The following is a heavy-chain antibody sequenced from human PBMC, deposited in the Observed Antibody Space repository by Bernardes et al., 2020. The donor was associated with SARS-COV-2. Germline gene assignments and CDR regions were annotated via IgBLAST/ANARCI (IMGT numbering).Heavy chain of an antibody. CDR1: GFTFSSSL. CDR2: INIDGSEK. V-gene: IGHV3-7*01. Sequence: GESLILSCAASGFTFSSSLMSWVRQAPGQGLEWVAKINIDGSEKYYVYSGKGRFTISRDNAKNSLYLEVNSLRAEDTAMYYCARGAYMFGNDLWGQGTLVTVSS. J-gene: IGHJ5*02. D-gene: IGHD3-3*02. CDR3: ARGAYMFGNDL.